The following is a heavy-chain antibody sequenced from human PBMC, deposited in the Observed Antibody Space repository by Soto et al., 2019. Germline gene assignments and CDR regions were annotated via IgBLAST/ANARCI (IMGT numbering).Heavy chain of an antibody. J-gene: IGHJ5*02. CDR1: GDSVSSNSAA. Sequence: QTLSRTCAISGDSVSSNSAAWNWIRQSPSTGLEWLGRTYYRSKWYNDYAVSVKSRITINPDTSKNQFSLQLNSVTPEDTDVYYCARDRPFLWFGYINWFDPWGQGTLVTVSS. CDR3: ARDRPFLWFGYINWFDP. CDR2: TYYRSKWYN. D-gene: IGHD3-10*01. V-gene: IGHV6-1*01.